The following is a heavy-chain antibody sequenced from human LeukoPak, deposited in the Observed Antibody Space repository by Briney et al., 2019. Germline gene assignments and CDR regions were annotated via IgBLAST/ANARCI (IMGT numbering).Heavy chain of an antibody. J-gene: IGHJ4*02. CDR3: ARRRDLYSGSYYPFDY. D-gene: IGHD1-26*01. CDR2: IYPGDSDA. V-gene: IGHV5-51*01. CDR1: GYSFTNYW. Sequence: GESLKISCKGSGYSFTNYWIGWVRQMPGKGLEWMGIIYPGDSDARYSPSFQGQVTISADKSISTAYLQWSSLKASDTAMYYCARRRDLYSGSYYPFDYRGQGTLVTVSS.